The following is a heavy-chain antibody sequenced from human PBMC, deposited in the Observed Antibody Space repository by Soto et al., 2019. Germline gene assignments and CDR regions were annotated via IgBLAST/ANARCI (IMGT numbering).Heavy chain of an antibody. V-gene: IGHV1-69*13. CDR1: GDNFINYS. D-gene: IGHD2-2*01. J-gene: IGHJ6*02. CDR3: ARATSLVVPALYGMDV. Sequence: SVEVSCKASGDNFINYSFSWMRQAPGQGLEWLGGIVPMSGGPNFAEKFHDRLIISADASTGTVTMQLSSLTSDDTAVYYCARATSLVVPALYGMDVWGQGTTVTVSS. CDR2: IVPMSGGP.